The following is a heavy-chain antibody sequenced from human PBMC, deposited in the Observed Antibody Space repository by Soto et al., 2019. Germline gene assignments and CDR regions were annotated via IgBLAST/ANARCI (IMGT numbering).Heavy chain of an antibody. D-gene: IGHD6-19*01. CDR2: IYNNETF. CDR1: CASVISGSFY. J-gene: IGHJ4*02. V-gene: IGHV4-61*01. CDR3: ARVPLRYSSSHNFDS. Sequence: SETLSLTCSFSCASVISGSFYWSWIRQPPGKGLEWIGFIYNNETFNYNPSLKSRVTLSVDTSKHQFSLKLSSVTAADTAVYYCARVPLRYSSSHNFDSWGQGALVTVSS.